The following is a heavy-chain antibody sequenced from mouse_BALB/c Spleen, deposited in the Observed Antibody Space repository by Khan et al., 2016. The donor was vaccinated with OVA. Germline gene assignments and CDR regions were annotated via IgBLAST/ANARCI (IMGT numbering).Heavy chain of an antibody. CDR3: ARDCWFAY. V-gene: IGHV5-6-5*01. Sequence: EVELVESGGGLVKPGGSLKLSCAASGFTFSNYGVSWVRQTPEKRLEWVASISSGDTTYYPDSVKGRFTISRDNARNILYLQMSSLRAEDTAMYYCARDCWFAYWGQGTLVTVSA. J-gene: IGHJ3*01. CDR1: GFTFSNYG. CDR2: ISSGDTT.